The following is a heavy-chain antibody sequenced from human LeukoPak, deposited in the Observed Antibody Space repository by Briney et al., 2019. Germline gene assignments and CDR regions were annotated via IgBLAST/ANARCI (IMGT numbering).Heavy chain of an antibody. Sequence: PGGSLRLSCAASGFTVSSNYMSWVRQAPGKGLEWVAVIYSGGSTYYADSVKGRFTISRDNSKNTLYLQMNSLRAEDTAVYYCARDERLPAATPRPYYYYYMDVWGKGTTVTVSS. V-gene: IGHV3-53*01. CDR2: IYSGGST. D-gene: IGHD2-2*02. J-gene: IGHJ6*03. CDR1: GFTVSSNY. CDR3: ARDERLPAATPRPYYYYYMDV.